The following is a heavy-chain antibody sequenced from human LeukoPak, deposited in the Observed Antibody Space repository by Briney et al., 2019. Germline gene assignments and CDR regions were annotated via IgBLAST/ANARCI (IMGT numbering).Heavy chain of an antibody. D-gene: IGHD5-12*01. CDR1: GFTFSSYV. V-gene: IGHV3-23*01. J-gene: IGHJ4*02. CDR2: VSGSEDAT. Sequence: GGSLRLSCAASGFTFSSYVMVWVRQAPGKGLEWVSTVSGSEDATHYADSVKGGFTISRDNSKTTLNLQMNSLRAEDTVVYDCAKARGYSAYPTYYRIFDCWGQGTLVTVSS. CDR3: AKARGYSAYPTYYRIFDC.